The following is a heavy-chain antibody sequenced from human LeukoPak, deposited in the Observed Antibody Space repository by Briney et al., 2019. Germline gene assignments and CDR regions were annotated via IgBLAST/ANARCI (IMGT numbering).Heavy chain of an antibody. CDR1: GFKFSSYG. J-gene: IGHJ4*01. CDR2: LSYDGRDK. CDR3: AKDGEGAAASYYFDF. D-gene: IGHD7-27*01. V-gene: IGHV3-30*18. Sequence: PGWSLRLSCAASGFKFSSYGMHWVRQAPGKGLEWVAVLSYDGRDKYYADSVKGRFTISRDNSKNTLYLQMNSLRPEDTAVYYCAKDGEGAAASYYFDFWGQEPWSPSSQ.